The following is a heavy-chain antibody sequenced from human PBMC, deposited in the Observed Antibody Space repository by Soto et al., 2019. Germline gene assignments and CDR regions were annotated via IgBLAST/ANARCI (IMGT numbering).Heavy chain of an antibody. CDR3: ARDLGAVTTLGFQN. V-gene: IGHV3-23*01. D-gene: IGHD4-17*01. J-gene: IGHJ1*01. CDR2: ISGSGGST. Sequence: GGSLRLSCAASGFTFSSYAMSWVRQAPGKGLEWVSAISGSGGSTYYADSVKGRFTISRDNAKNALYLQMNSLRAEDTAVYYCARDLGAVTTLGFQNWGQGTLVTVS. CDR1: GFTFSSYA.